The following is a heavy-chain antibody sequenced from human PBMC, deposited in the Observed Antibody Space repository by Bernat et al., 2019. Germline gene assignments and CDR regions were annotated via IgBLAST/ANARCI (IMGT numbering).Heavy chain of an antibody. CDR1: GFTFDDYA. Sequence: EVQLVESGGAVVQPGGSLRLSCATSGFTFDDYAMHWVRQVPGKGLEWVSLISGDGSSTYYADSVKGRFTISRDNSKNSLYLQMNSRRTEDTALFYCAKDMRYNRPFEGMDVWGQGTTVTVSS. CDR2: ISGDGSST. CDR3: AKDMRYNRPFEGMDV. V-gene: IGHV3-43*02. D-gene: IGHD1-14*01. J-gene: IGHJ6*02.